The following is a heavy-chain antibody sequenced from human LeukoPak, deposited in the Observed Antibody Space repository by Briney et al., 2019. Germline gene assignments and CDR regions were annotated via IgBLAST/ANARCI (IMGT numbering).Heavy chain of an antibody. CDR1: GFSFDDYG. V-gene: IGHV3-9*01. CDR2: ISWNSNII. J-gene: IGHJ5*01. Sequence: GGSLRLSSAVSGFSFDDYGMHWVRQAPGKGLQWVSGISWNSNIIGYADSVKGRFTISRDNAKNSLYLQMNSLRSEDTAFYYCVKDSRPGGNSWYGSWGLGTLVSVSS. CDR3: VKDSRPGGNSWYGS. D-gene: IGHD4-23*01.